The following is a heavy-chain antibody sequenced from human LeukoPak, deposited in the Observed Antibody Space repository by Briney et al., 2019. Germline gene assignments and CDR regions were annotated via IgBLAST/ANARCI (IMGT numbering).Heavy chain of an antibody. V-gene: IGHV3-21*01. Sequence: GGSPRLSCAASGFTFSSYSMNWVRQAPGKGLEWVSSISSSSSYIYYADSVKGRFTISRDNAKNSLYLQMNSLRAEDTAVYYCARDRTYYDFWSGYYGPGNWFDPWGQGTLVTVSS. J-gene: IGHJ5*02. CDR1: GFTFSSYS. CDR3: ARDRTYYDFWSGYYGPGNWFDP. CDR2: ISSSSSYI. D-gene: IGHD3-3*01.